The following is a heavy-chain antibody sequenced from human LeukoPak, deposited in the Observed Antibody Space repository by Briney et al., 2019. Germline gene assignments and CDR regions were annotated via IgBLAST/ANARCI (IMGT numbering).Heavy chain of an antibody. CDR2: INTNTGNP. CDR3: ARESSLAVAGSRGEDY. Sequence: ASVKVSCKASGYTFTSYAMNWVRQAPGQGLEWMGWINTNTGNPTYAQGFTGRFVFSLDTSVSTAYLQISSLKAEDTAVYYCARESSLAVAGSRGEDYWGQGTLVTVSS. V-gene: IGHV7-4-1*02. J-gene: IGHJ4*02. D-gene: IGHD6-19*01. CDR1: GYTFTSYA.